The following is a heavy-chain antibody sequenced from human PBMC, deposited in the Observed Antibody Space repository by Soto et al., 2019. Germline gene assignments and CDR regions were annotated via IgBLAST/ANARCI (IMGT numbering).Heavy chain of an antibody. D-gene: IGHD3-3*01. V-gene: IGHV1-18*04. J-gene: IGHJ4*02. CDR3: ARVMTTFGVVSKGPDH. CDR1: GYPFTTYG. Sequence: QVQLVRSGDEVKKPGASVKVSCKASGYPFTTYGITWMRQAPGQGLEWMGWISTYNGNTNYAQSLQGRVTMTRETSSTTAYMELRSLRSDDTAVYYCARVMTTFGVVSKGPDHWGQGTLVTVSS. CDR2: ISTYNGNT.